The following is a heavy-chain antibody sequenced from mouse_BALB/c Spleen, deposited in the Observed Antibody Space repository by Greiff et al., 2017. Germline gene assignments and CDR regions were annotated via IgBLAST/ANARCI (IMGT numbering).Heavy chain of an antibody. CDR2: INPDSSTT. V-gene: IGHV4-1*02. Sequence: EVQLVESGGGLVQPGGSLKLSCAASGFDFSRYWMSWVRQAPGEGLEWIGEINPDSSTTNYTPSLKDKFIISRDNAKNTLYLQMSKVRSEDTALYYCARRELGLRGFAYWGQGTLVTVSA. D-gene: IGHD3-1*01. CDR3: ARRELGLRGFAY. J-gene: IGHJ3*01. CDR1: GFDFSRYW.